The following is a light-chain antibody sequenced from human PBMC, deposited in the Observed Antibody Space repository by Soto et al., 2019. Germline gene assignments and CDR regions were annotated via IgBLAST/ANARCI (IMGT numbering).Light chain of an antibody. V-gene: IGKV3-20*01. CDR1: QSVSSY. Sequence: LSQSPATLSLYTGERATLSCRASQSVSSYLAWYQQKPGQAPRLLIYDASNRATGIPARFSGSGSGTDFTLTINRLEPEDFAVYYCQQYGSSLWTFGQ. CDR2: DAS. CDR3: QQYGSSLWT. J-gene: IGKJ1*01.